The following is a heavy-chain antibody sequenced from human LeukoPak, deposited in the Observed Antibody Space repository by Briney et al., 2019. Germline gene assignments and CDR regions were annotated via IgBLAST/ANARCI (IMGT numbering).Heavy chain of an antibody. J-gene: IGHJ4*02. CDR3: VGYYDSSGYYD. CDR1: GGSFSGYY. Sequence: SETLSLTRAVYGGSFSGYYWSWIRQPPGKGLEWIGEINHSGSTNYNPSLKSRVTISVDTSKNQFSLKLSSVTAADTAVYYCVGYYDSSGYYDWGQGTLVTVSS. V-gene: IGHV4-34*01. CDR2: INHSGST. D-gene: IGHD3-22*01.